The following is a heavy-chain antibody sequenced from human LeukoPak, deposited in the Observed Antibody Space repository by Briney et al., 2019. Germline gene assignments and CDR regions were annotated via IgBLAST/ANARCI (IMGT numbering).Heavy chain of an antibody. CDR2: ISSSGSTI. Sequence: GGSLRLSCAASGFTFSDYYMSWIRQAPGKGLEWVSYISSSGSTIYYADSVKGRFTISRDSAKNSLYLQMNSLRAEDTAVYYCAREPNYYDSSDSDYWGQGTLVTVSS. V-gene: IGHV3-11*01. J-gene: IGHJ4*02. CDR3: AREPNYYDSSDSDY. CDR1: GFTFSDYY. D-gene: IGHD3-22*01.